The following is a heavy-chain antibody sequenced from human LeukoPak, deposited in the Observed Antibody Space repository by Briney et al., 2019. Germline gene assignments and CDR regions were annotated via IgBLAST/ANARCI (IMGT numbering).Heavy chain of an antibody. J-gene: IGHJ4*02. D-gene: IGHD4-17*01. CDR2: IYPGDSDT. CDR3: ARHFRSNGDYGPPDY. V-gene: IGHV5-51*01. Sequence: PGESLKISCKGSGYNFANYWIGWVRQMPGKGLEWMGLIYPGDSDTRYSPSFQGQVTISADKSISTAYLQWSSLKASDTAMYYCARHFRSNGDYGPPDYWGQGTLVTVSS. CDR1: GYNFANYW.